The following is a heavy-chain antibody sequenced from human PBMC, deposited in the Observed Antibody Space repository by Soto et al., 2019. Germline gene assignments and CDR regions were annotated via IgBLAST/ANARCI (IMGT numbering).Heavy chain of an antibody. D-gene: IGHD3-16*01. CDR1: GGTGHN. Sequence: SETLSLTCAVSGGTGHNWSGIRQPAGEGLVWLGCFHRSGSIYYRPSLKSRLAMSVDMSKNQVSLSLASVTAADSSIYFWTNRGGLSLADSWGRGILVTVSS. CDR2: FHRSGSI. V-gene: IGHV4-4*07. J-gene: IGHJ5*01. CDR3: TNRGGLSLADS.